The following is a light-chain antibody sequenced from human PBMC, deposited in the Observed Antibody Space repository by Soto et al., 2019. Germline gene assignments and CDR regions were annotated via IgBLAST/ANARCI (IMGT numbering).Light chain of an antibody. CDR1: QDITNH. CDR2: DAS. CDR3: QHCHILPWT. J-gene: IGKJ1*01. Sequence: DIPMTQSPSSLSASVGDRVTITYQASQDITNHLHWYQQKPGKAPKLLIYDASNLETGVPSRFSGSGFGTDFTFIINNLQPEDFATYFCQHCHILPWTFGQGTKVEIK. V-gene: IGKV1-33*01.